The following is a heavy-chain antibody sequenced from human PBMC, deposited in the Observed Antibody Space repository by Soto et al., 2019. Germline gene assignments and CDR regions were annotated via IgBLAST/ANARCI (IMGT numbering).Heavy chain of an antibody. CDR3: ARDLMDLTDDYYSGMDV. J-gene: IGHJ6*02. Sequence: PSETLSLTCTVSGGSISSGGYYWSWIRQHPGKGLEWIGYIYYSGSTYYNPSLKSRVTISVDTSKNQFSLKLSSVTAADTAVYYCARDLMDLTDDYYSGMDVCGQGTTVTVS. V-gene: IGHV4-31*03. CDR1: GGSISSGGYY. CDR2: IYYSGST.